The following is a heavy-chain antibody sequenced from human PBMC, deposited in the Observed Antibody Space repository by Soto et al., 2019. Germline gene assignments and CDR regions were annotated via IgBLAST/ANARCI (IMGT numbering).Heavy chain of an antibody. CDR3: AKDWGAAAGTGQTFDY. V-gene: IGHV3-23*01. Sequence: LRLSCAASGFTFSSYAMSWVRQAPGKGLEWVSAISGSGGSTYYADSVKGRFTISRDNSKNTLYLQMNSLRAEDTAVYYCAKDWGAAAGTGQTFDYWGQGTLVTVSS. D-gene: IGHD6-13*01. J-gene: IGHJ4*02. CDR2: ISGSGGST. CDR1: GFTFSSYA.